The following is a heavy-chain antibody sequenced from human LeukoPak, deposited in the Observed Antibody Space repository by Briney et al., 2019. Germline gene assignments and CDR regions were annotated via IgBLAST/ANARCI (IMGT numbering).Heavy chain of an antibody. CDR1: GVSISISGYY. J-gene: IGHJ6*02. CDR3: ARDQYISSFRYYGMDV. D-gene: IGHD6-13*01. V-gene: IGHV4-31*03. Sequence: PSETLSLTCTVSGVSISISGYYWTWIRQHPGKGLEWVGYIDNSGTTYYNPSLKSRVTISADTSKNQFSLRLSSVTAADTAVYYCARDQYISSFRYYGMDVWGQGTTVTVSS. CDR2: IDNSGTT.